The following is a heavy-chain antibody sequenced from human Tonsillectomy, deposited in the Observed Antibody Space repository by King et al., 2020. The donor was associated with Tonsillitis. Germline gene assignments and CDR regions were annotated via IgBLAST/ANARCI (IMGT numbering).Heavy chain of an antibody. V-gene: IGHV3-21*01. D-gene: IGHD1-1*01. CDR2: ISSSSTYI. CDR3: AREGIYGGGHNCAFDI. Sequence: VQLVESGGGLVKPGGSLRLSCAASGFTFSTYTMNWVRQAPGKGLEWVSSISSSSTYIYYADSVKGRFTISRDNAKNSLYLQMNSLRGEDAAVYYCAREGIYGGGHNCAFDIWGQGTIATAS. J-gene: IGHJ3*02. CDR1: GFTFSTYT.